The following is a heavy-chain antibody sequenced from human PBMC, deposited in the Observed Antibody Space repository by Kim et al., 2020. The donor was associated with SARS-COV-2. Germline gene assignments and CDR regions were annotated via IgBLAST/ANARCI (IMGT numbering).Heavy chain of an antibody. D-gene: IGHD3-10*01. CDR2: IIPIFGTA. V-gene: IGHV1-69*13. J-gene: IGHJ6*02. Sequence: SVKVSCKASGGTFSSYAISWVRQAPGQGLEWMGGIIPIFGTANYAQKFQGRVTITADESTSTAYMELSSLRSEDTAVYYCARGGITMVRGVNPYGMDVWGQGTTVTVSS. CDR1: GGTFSSYA. CDR3: ARGGITMVRGVNPYGMDV.